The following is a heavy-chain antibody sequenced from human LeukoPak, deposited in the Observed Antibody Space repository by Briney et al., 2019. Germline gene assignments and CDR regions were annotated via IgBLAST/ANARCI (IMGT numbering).Heavy chain of an antibody. CDR3: ARVGILTGYHFDY. D-gene: IGHD3-9*01. CDR1: GGSFNSGDYY. CDR2: IYFSGTT. J-gene: IGHJ4*02. Sequence: SQTLSLTCTVSGGSFNSGDYYWSWIRQPPGKDLEWIGYIYFSGTTYYNPSLKSRLTISLDTSKNQFSLKLSSVTAADTAVYYCARVGILTGYHFDYWGQGTLVTVSS. V-gene: IGHV4-30-4*01.